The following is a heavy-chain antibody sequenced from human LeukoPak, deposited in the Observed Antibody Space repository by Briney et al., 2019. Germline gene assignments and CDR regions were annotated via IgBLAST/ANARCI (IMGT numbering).Heavy chain of an antibody. V-gene: IGHV4-59*08. CDR1: GGSISSYY. J-gene: IGHJ4*02. CDR2: IYYSGST. Sequence: SETLSLTCTVSGGSISSYYWSWIRQPPGKGLEWIGYIYYSGSTNYNPSLKSRVTISVDTSKNQFSLKLSSVTAADTAVYYCARHLVTAIPYWGQGTLVTVSS. D-gene: IGHD2-21*02. CDR3: ARHLVTAIPY.